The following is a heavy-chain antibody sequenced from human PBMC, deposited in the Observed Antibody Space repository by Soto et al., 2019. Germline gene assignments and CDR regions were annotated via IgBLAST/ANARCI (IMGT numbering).Heavy chain of an antibody. J-gene: IGHJ6*02. Sequence: QVPLVESGGGGVQPGRSLRLSCAASGFTFSSYGMHWVRQARGKGLEWVAVISYDGSNKYYADSVTGRFTISRDNSKNTLYLQMNSLIAEDTAVYYCAKVQAKLLRYYCMDVWGQGTTVTVSS. D-gene: IGHD1-26*01. CDR1: GFTFSSYG. V-gene: IGHV3-30*18. CDR2: ISYDGSNK. CDR3: AKVQAKLLRYYCMDV.